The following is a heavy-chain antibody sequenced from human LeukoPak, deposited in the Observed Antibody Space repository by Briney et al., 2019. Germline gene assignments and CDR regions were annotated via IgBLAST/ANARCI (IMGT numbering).Heavy chain of an antibody. V-gene: IGHV4-34*01. CDR1: GGSFSGYC. CDR2: IKHSVNT. CDR3: ARVKPRSDVAGRPSGFDY. D-gene: IGHD6-19*01. J-gene: IGHJ4*02. Sequence: SETLSLTCAVYGGSFSGYCWCWIRQPPGKGLEWIGVIKHSVNTNYNPFLKSRVTISVDMSKTQYALTLRSVTDADTAVYYCARVKPRSDVAGRPSGFDYWGQGTLVTVSS.